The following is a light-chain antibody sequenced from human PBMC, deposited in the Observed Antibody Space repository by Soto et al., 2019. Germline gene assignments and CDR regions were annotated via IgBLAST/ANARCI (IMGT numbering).Light chain of an antibody. Sequence: DIQMTQSPSSLSASVGNRVTITCRASQSISIYLNWYQKKPGKAPNLLIYDASRLQSGVPSRFSSSGGGTDFTLSISSVQPEDFATYFCQQSYMDPITFGQGTQLEI. CDR2: DAS. CDR1: QSISIY. V-gene: IGKV1-39*01. J-gene: IGKJ5*01. CDR3: QQSYMDPIT.